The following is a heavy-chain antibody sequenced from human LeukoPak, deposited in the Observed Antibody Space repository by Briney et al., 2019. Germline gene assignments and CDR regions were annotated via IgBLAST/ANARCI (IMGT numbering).Heavy chain of an antibody. V-gene: IGHV4-4*07. CDR3: ARDLLNGFLENRGDY. CDR2: IYTSGST. D-gene: IGHD2/OR15-2a*01. CDR1: GGSISSYY. J-gene: IGHJ4*02. Sequence: SETLSLTCTVSGGSISSYYWSWIRQPAGKGLEWIGRIYTSGSTNYNPSLKSRVTMSVDTSKNQFSLKLSSVTAADTAVYYCARDLLNGFLENRGDYWGQGTLVTVSS.